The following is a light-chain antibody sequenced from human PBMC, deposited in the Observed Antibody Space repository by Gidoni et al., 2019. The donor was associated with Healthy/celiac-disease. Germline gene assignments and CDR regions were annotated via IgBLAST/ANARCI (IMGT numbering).Light chain of an antibody. CDR3: QQYGSSLWT. CDR1: QSVSSSY. J-gene: IGKJ1*01. CDR2: GAY. Sequence: EIVLTQSPGTLSLSPGERATLSCRDSQSVSSSYLAWYQQQPGQDTRLLIYGAYSRATGIPDRFSGSGSGTDFTLTISRLEPEDFAVYYCQQYGSSLWTFGQGTKVEIK. V-gene: IGKV3-20*01.